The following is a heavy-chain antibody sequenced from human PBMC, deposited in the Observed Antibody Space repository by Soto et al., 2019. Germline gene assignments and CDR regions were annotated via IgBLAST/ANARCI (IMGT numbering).Heavy chain of an antibody. CDR2: IYYSGST. V-gene: IGHV4-30-4*01. CDR3: ATMGTPATGLYYFDN. J-gene: IGHJ4*02. Sequence: PSETLSLTCTVSGDSITSGESYWGWIRQPPGKGLEWIGYIYYSGSTYYNPSLKSRISISVDTSKNQFSLKLRSVTAADTAVYYCATMGTPATGLYYFDNWGQGTLVTVSS. CDR1: GDSITSGESY. D-gene: IGHD1-7*01.